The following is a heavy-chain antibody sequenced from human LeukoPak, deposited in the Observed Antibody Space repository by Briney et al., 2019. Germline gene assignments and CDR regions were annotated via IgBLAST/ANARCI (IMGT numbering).Heavy chain of an antibody. D-gene: IGHD3-3*01. V-gene: IGHV3-21*01. CDR3: ATDWSGTATPFDY. CDR2: ISSSSSYI. J-gene: IGHJ4*02. CDR1: GFTFSSYS. Sequence: GGSLRLSCAASGFTFSSYSMNWVRQAPGKGLEWVSSISSSSSYIYYADSVKGRFTISRDNSKNTLYLQMNSLRAEDTAVYYCATDWSGTATPFDYWGQGTLVTVSS.